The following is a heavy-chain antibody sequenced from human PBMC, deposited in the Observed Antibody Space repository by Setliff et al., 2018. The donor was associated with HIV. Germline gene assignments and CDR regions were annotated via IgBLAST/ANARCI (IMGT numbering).Heavy chain of an antibody. V-gene: IGHV3-53*04. D-gene: IGHD6-13*01. CDR3: ARVSKSSPDAFDI. CDR1: GFSVSSNY. Sequence: GGSLRLSCAASGFSVSSNYMSWVRQAPGKGREWVSVIYAAGSTYYADSVKGRFTISRHNSKNPLYLQLNSLRAEDTAVYYCARVSKSSPDAFDIWGQGTMVTVSS. J-gene: IGHJ3*02. CDR2: IYAAGST.